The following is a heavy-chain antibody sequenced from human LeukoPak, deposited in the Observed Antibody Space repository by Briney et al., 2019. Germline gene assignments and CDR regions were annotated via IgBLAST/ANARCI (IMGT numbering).Heavy chain of an antibody. CDR1: GGSFSGYY. Sequence: SETLSLTCAVYGGSFSGYYWSWIRQPPGKGLEWIGGINYSGSTNYNPSLKSRATISVDTSKTQFSLKLSSVTAADTAVYYCARSRPEGYYYDSSGYYFDPWGQGTLVTVSS. J-gene: IGHJ5*02. CDR3: ARSRPEGYYYDSSGYYFDP. D-gene: IGHD3-22*01. V-gene: IGHV4-34*01. CDR2: INYSGST.